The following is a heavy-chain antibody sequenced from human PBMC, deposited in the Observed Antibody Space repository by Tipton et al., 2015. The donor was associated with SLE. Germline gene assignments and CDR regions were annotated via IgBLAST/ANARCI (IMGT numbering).Heavy chain of an antibody. CDR3: ASGGASSKWLDP. CDR2: VYDSGST. Sequence: TLSLTCTVSGGSVSSYYWFWIRQPAGKGLEWIGHVYDSGSTYYNPSLKSRLTMSVDTSENQVSLNLNSVTAADTAVYYCASGGASSKWLDPWGQGTLVTVSS. D-gene: IGHD6-6*01. CDR1: GGSVSSYY. V-gene: IGHV4-4*07. J-gene: IGHJ5*02.